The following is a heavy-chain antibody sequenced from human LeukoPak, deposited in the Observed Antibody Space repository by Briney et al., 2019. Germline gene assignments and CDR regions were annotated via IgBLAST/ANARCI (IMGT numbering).Heavy chain of an antibody. D-gene: IGHD3-22*01. CDR2: INPSGGST. CDR3: AREAGRSYYYDSRERGGPEDP. Sequence: ASVKVSCKASGYTFTSYYMHWVRQAPGQGLEWMGIINPSGGSTSYAQKFQGRVTMTRDMSTSTVYMELSSLRSEDTAVYYCAREAGRSYYYDSRERGGPEDPWGQGTLVTVSS. V-gene: IGHV1-46*01. CDR1: GYTFTSYY. J-gene: IGHJ5*02.